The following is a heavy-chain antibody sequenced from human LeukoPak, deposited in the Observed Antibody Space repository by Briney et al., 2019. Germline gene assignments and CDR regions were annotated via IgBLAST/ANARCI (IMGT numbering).Heavy chain of an antibody. D-gene: IGHD6-13*01. V-gene: IGHV4-59*01. Sequence: SETLSLTCTVSGGSISSYYWSWLRQPPGKGLEWIGYIYYSGSTNYNPSLKSRVTISVDTSKNQFSLKLSSVTAADTAVYYCAREIFGSSSWYEDYWGQGTLVTVSS. CDR2: IYYSGST. CDR3: AREIFGSSSWYEDY. CDR1: GGSISSYY. J-gene: IGHJ4*02.